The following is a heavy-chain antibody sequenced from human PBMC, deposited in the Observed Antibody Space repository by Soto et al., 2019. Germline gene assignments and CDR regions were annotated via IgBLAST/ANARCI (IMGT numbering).Heavy chain of an antibody. Sequence: PGGSLRLSCAASGFTFSSYGMHWVRQAPGKGLEWVAVIWYDGSNKYYADSVKGRFTISRDNSKNTLYLQMNSLRAEDTAVYYCARELVVPAAIHYYYYGMDVWGQGTTVTVSS. CDR2: IWYDGSNK. V-gene: IGHV3-33*01. J-gene: IGHJ6*02. D-gene: IGHD2-2*02. CDR1: GFTFSSYG. CDR3: ARELVVPAAIHYYYYGMDV.